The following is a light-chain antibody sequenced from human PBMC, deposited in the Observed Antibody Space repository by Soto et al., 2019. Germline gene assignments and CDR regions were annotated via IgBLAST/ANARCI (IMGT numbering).Light chain of an antibody. CDR3: SPYTSSSTLYV. CDR1: SSDVGGYNY. J-gene: IGLJ1*01. CDR2: DVS. Sequence: QSALTQPASVSGSPGQSITISCTGTSSDVGGYNYVSWYQQYPGKAPKLMIYDVSNRPSGISNRFSGSKSGNTASLTISGLQAEDEADYYCSPYTSSSTLYVFGTGTKLTVL. V-gene: IGLV2-14*01.